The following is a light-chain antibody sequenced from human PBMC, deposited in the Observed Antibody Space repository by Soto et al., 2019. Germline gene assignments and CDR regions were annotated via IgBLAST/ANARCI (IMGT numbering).Light chain of an antibody. J-gene: IGLJ1*01. CDR3: AAWDYSLNGYV. CDR1: SSNIGTNA. Sequence: QSVLTQPPSASGTPGQRVTISCSGGSSNIGTNAVNWYQQLPGTAPKLLIYNNNQRPSGVPDRFSGSKSGTSASRAISGLQSADEADYYCAAWDYSLNGYVFGTGTKLTVL. V-gene: IGLV1-44*01. CDR2: NNN.